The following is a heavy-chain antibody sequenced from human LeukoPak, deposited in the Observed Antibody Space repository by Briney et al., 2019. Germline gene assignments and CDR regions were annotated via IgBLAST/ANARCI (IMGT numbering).Heavy chain of an antibody. Sequence: GGSLRLSCAASGFSFSTYTMNWVRQAPGKGLEGVSYISSSSSRIWYADSVKGRFTISRDNAKNSLYLQMNSLRDEDTAVYYCARGLAYCGGDCYRAFDIWGQGTMVTVSS. CDR2: ISSSSSRI. CDR1: GFSFSTYT. V-gene: IGHV3-48*02. J-gene: IGHJ3*02. CDR3: ARGLAYCGGDCYRAFDI. D-gene: IGHD2-21*02.